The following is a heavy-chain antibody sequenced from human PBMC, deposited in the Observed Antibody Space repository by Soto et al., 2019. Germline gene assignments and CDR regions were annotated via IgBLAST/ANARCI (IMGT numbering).Heavy chain of an antibody. J-gene: IGHJ6*02. V-gene: IGHV1-2*04. D-gene: IGHD3-10*01. CDR1: GYTFTGYY. CDR2: INPNSGGT. CDR3: ARVTYYYGSGSYYKDYYYGMDV. Sequence: ASVKVSCKASGYTFTGYYMHWVRQAPGQGLEWMGWINPNSGGTNYAQKFQGWVTMTRDTSISTAYMELSRLRSDDTAVYYCARVTYYYGSGSYYKDYYYGMDVWGQGTTVTVSS.